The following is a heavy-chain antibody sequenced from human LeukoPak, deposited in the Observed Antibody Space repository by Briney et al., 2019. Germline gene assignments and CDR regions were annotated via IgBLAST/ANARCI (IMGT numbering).Heavy chain of an antibody. CDR1: GFTFSSYG. CDR3: ARDLGAQYYFDY. J-gene: IGHJ4*02. Sequence: PGGSLRLSCAASGFTFSSYGMHWVRQAPGKGLEWVAVIWYDGSNKYYADSVKGRFTISRDNSKNTLYLQMNSLRAEDTAVYCCARDLGAQYYFDYWGQGTLVTVSS. D-gene: IGHD3-16*01. V-gene: IGHV3-33*01. CDR2: IWYDGSNK.